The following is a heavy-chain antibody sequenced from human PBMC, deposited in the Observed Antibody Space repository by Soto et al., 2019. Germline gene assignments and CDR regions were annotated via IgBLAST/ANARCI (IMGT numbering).Heavy chain of an antibody. Sequence: SETLSLTCTVSGGSISSSSYYWGWIRQPPGKGLEWIGSIYYSGRTYYNPSLKSRVTISVDTSKNQFSLKVSSVTAADTAMYYCASTLTTGGYYFDYWGQGALVTVSS. CDR2: IYYSGRT. V-gene: IGHV4-39*01. CDR1: GGSISSSSYY. J-gene: IGHJ4*02. D-gene: IGHD4-17*01. CDR3: ASTLTTGGYYFDY.